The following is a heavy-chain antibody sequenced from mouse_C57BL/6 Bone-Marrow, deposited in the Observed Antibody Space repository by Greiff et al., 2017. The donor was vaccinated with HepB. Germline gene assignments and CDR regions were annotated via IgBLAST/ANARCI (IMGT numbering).Heavy chain of an antibody. J-gene: IGHJ3*01. CDR3: TTRWAY. V-gene: IGHV14-4*01. Sequence: DVKLQESGAELVRPGASVKLSCTASGFNIKDDYMHWVKQRPEQGLEWIGWIDPENGDTEYASKFQGKATITADTSTNTAYLQLSSLTSEDTAVYYCTTRWAYWGQGTLVTVSA. D-gene: IGHD2-3*01. CDR2: IDPENGDT. CDR1: GFNIKDDY.